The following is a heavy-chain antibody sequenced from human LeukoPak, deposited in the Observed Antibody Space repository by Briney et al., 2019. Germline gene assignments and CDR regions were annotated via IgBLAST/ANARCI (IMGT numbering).Heavy chain of an antibody. CDR3: ARDGGNWNQEIDY. CDR2: IYTSGST. D-gene: IGHD1-20*01. CDR1: GGSISSGSYY. J-gene: IGHJ4*02. Sequence: SETLSLTCTVSGGSISSGSYYWSWIRQPAGKGLEWIGRIYTSGSTNYNPSLKSRVTTSVDTSKNQFSLKLSSVTAADTAVYYCARDGGNWNQEIDYWGQGTLVTVSS. V-gene: IGHV4-61*02.